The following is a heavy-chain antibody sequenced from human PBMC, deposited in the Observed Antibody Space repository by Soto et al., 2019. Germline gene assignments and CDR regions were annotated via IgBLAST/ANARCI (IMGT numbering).Heavy chain of an antibody. V-gene: IGHV3-13*01. CDR2: IGTAGDT. D-gene: IGHD4-17*01. CDR3: ARDMSYGDHEGNAIDS. CDR1: GFTFSSYD. J-gene: IGHJ3*02. Sequence: PGGSLRLSCAASGFTFSSYDMHWVRQATGKGLEWVSAIGTAGDTYYPGSVKGRFTISRENAKNSLYLQMNSLRAEDTAVYYCARDMSYGDHEGNAIDSWGQGTRVSVAS.